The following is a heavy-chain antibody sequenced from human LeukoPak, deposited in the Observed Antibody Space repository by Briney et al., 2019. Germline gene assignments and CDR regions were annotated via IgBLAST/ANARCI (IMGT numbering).Heavy chain of an antibody. V-gene: IGHV3-30*18. Sequence: PGRSLRLSCADSGFTFSSYGMHWVRQAPGKGLEWVAVISYDGSNKYYADSVKGRFTISRDNSKNTLYLQMNSLRAEDTAVYYCAKLAGSFDYWGQGTLVTVSS. CDR2: ISYDGSNK. J-gene: IGHJ4*02. CDR3: AKLAGSFDY. D-gene: IGHD3-10*01. CDR1: GFTFSSYG.